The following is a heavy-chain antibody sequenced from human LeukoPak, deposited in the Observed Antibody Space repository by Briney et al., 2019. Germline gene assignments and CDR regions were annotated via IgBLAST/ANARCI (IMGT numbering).Heavy chain of an antibody. V-gene: IGHV4-30-4*08. D-gene: IGHD6-13*01. CDR3: ARVSIAAAAFDY. CDR2: IYYSGST. Sequence: TLSLTCTVSGGSISSGDYYWSWIRQPPGKGLEWIGYIYYSGSTYYNPSLKSRVTISVDTSKNQFSLKLSSVTAADTAVYYCARVSIAAAAFDYWGQETLVTVSS. J-gene: IGHJ4*02. CDR1: GGSISSGDYY.